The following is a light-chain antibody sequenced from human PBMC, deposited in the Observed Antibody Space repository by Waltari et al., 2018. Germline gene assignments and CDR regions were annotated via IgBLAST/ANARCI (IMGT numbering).Light chain of an antibody. J-gene: IGLJ2*01. CDR1: SSDVGGYNH. CDR2: DVN. V-gene: IGLV2-11*01. CDR3: CSYTGSYTYVV. Sequence: QSALTQPRSVSGSPGQSVTISCTGTSSDVGGYNHVSLYQQHPGKAPKLMIYDVNKRPSRVPVRFSGSKSGNTASLTSSGLQAEDEADYSCCSYTGSYTYVVFGGGTKLTVL.